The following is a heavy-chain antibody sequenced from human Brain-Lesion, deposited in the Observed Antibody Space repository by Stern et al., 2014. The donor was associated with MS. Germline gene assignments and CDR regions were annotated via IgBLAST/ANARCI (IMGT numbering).Heavy chain of an antibody. CDR2: IYTTGST. Sequence: QVQLVQSGPGLVKPSQTLSLTCTVSGGSVGSGSYDWSWIRQPAGKGLEWIGRIYTTGSTYYNPSLKSRVFISIDTSKNQFSLKLTSVTAADTAVYYCARDKEDTNMAFRYFDNWGQGTLVTVSS. V-gene: IGHV4-61*02. D-gene: IGHD5-18*01. CDR1: GGSVGSGSYD. CDR3: ARDKEDTNMAFRYFDN. J-gene: IGHJ4*02.